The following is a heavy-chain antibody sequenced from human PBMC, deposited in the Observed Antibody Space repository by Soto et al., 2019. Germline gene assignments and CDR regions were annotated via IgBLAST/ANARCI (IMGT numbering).Heavy chain of an antibody. Sequence: PLRVSCKASGYSCTSFVIWGVGQASGQRLEWMGSISAYNDNTNYAQNLQCRVTMTTDTSTRTGYMELRSLRSDDTAVYYCARDHYGDYSGVFDYWGQGTLVTVSS. CDR2: ISAYNDNT. V-gene: IGHV1-18*01. CDR1: GYSCTSFV. D-gene: IGHD4-17*01. CDR3: ARDHYGDYSGVFDY. J-gene: IGHJ4*02.